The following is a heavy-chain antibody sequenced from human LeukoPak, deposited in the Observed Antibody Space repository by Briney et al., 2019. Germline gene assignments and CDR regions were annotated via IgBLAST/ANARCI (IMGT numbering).Heavy chain of an antibody. V-gene: IGHV3-21*01. CDR1: GLTFSSST. CDR2: ISSSSTYI. Sequence: GGSLRLSCAASGLTFSSSTMTWVRQSPGKGLEWVSSISSSSTYIYYADSVKGRFIISRDNAKNSLYLQMNSLRAEDTAVFYCARDFLNAIDIWGQGTMVTVSS. J-gene: IGHJ3*02. D-gene: IGHD2/OR15-2a*01. CDR3: ARDFLNAIDI.